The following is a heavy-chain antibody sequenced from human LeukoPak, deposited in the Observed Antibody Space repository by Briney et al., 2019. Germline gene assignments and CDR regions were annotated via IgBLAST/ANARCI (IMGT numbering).Heavy chain of an antibody. CDR1: GFTFSSYA. CDR3: ARVGGSSGWYNWFDP. Sequence: GGSLRLSCAAYGFTFSSYAMHWVRQAPGKGLEWVAVISYDGTNKYYADSVKGRFTISRDNSKNTLYLQMNSLGAEDTAVYYCARVGGSSGWYNWFDPWGQGTLVTVSS. V-gene: IGHV3-30-3*01. CDR2: ISYDGTNK. J-gene: IGHJ5*02. D-gene: IGHD6-19*01.